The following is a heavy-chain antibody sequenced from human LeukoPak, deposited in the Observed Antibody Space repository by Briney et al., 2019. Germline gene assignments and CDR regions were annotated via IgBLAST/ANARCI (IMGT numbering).Heavy chain of an antibody. D-gene: IGHD5-18*01. CDR1: GGTFSSYA. CDR2: IIPIFGTA. CDR3: ARVGMGYGSPKTRARDYYYYYMDV. J-gene: IGHJ6*03. V-gene: IGHV1-69*05. Sequence: GSSVKVSCKASGGTFSSYAISWVRQVPGQGLEWMGGIIPIFGTANYAQKFQGRVTITTDESTSTAYMELSSLRSEDTAVYYCARVGMGYGSPKTRARDYYYYYMDVWGKGTTVTVSS.